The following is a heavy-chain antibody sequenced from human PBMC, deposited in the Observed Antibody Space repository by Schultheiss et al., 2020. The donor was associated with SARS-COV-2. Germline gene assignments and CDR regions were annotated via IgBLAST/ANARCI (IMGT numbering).Heavy chain of an antibody. CDR2: MNAYNGGT. D-gene: IGHD3-10*01. J-gene: IGHJ6*02. Sequence: ASVKVSCKASGYTFANFGISWVRQAPGQGLEWLGWMNAYNGGTNYAQRFQGRVIMTTDTSSSTAYLELRSLRPDDTAVYYCARDSGRQLGVWGQGTKVTVSS. V-gene: IGHV1-18*04. CDR3: ARDSGRQLGV. CDR1: GYTFANFG.